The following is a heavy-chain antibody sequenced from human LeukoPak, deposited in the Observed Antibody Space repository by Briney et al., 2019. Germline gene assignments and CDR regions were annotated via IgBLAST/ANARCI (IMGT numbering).Heavy chain of an antibody. CDR1: GGSISSSRYC. J-gene: IGHJ3*02. D-gene: IGHD2-2*02. Sequence: SETLSLTRTVSGGSISSSRYCWGWIRQPPGKGLEWFGSIFYSGSTYYNPSLKSRSTISVDTSNNLFSLKLSSVTAADTAVYYCARHVRSVVVPAAILDGFDTWGQGTMGTVSS. CDR3: ARHVRSVVVPAAILDGFDT. CDR2: IFYSGST. V-gene: IGHV4-39*01.